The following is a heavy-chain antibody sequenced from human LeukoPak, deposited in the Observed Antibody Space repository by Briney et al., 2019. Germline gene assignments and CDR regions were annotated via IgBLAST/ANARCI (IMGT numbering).Heavy chain of an antibody. CDR1: GFTVSSNY. CDR2: IYSGGST. V-gene: IGHV3-66*01. J-gene: IGHJ3*02. CDR3: ARDGVSYGSGSYYLVPFDI. Sequence: GESLKISCAASGFTVSSNYMSWVRQAPGKGLEWVSVIYSGGSTYYADSVKGRFTISRDNSKNTLYIQMNSLRAEDTAVYYCARDGVSYGSGSYYLVPFDIWGQGTMVTVSS. D-gene: IGHD3-10*01.